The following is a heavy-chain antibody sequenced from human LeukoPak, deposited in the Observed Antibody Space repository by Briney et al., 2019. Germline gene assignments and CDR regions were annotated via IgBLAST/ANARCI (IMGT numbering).Heavy chain of an antibody. J-gene: IGHJ4*02. Sequence: GGSLRLSCAASGFTFSSYAMSWVRQAPGKGLEWVSAISGSGGSTYYADSVKGRFTISRDNSKNTVYLQMNSLRAEDTAVYYCAKGHCISTTCYVYYFDYWGQGTLVTVSS. CDR1: GFTFSSYA. CDR2: ISGSGGST. D-gene: IGHD2-2*01. V-gene: IGHV3-23*01. CDR3: AKGHCISTTCYVYYFDY.